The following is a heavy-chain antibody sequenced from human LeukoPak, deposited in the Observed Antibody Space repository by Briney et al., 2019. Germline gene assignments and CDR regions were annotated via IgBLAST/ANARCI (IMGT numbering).Heavy chain of an antibody. Sequence: GGSLRLSCAASGFTFSSYGMHWVRQAPGKGLEWVAVIWYDGSNKYYADSVKGRFTISRDNAKNTLYLQMNSLRAEDTGVYYCAKAFFDFWSGTDYWGQETLVTVSS. CDR3: AKAFFDFWSGTDY. V-gene: IGHV3-33*06. D-gene: IGHD3-3*01. CDR1: GFTFSSYG. J-gene: IGHJ4*02. CDR2: IWYDGSNK.